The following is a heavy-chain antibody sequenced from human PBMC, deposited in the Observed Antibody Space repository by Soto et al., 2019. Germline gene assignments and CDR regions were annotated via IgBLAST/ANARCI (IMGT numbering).Heavy chain of an antibody. CDR3: AREYTAWPLAYGLDV. Sequence: PVGSLRLSCAASGFTFSSYAMSWVRQAPGKGLEWVSSISSRSDIYYADSVKGRFTISRDNAKNSVSLQMNSLRAEDTAVYYCAREYTAWPLAYGLDVWGQGTTVTVSS. V-gene: IGHV3-21*01. D-gene: IGHD2-2*02. CDR2: ISSRSDI. CDR1: GFTFSSYA. J-gene: IGHJ6*02.